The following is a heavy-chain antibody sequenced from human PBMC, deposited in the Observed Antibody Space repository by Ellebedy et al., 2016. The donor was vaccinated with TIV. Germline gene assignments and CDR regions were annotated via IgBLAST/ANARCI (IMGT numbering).Heavy chain of an antibody. V-gene: IGHV3-23*01. J-gene: IGHJ4*02. CDR1: GFTFSSHA. Sequence: GGSLRLXXAASGFTFSSHAMTWVRQAPGKGLEWVSTISGTGLSMYYADSVKGRFTISRDNSKNMLYLQMNSLRVDDTAVYYCAKEESSGRFDYWGQGTLVTVSS. CDR3: AKEESSGRFDY. D-gene: IGHD6-19*01. CDR2: ISGTGLSM.